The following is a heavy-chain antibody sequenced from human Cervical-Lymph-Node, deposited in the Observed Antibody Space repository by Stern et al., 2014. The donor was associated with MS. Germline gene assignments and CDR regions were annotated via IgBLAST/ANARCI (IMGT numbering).Heavy chain of an antibody. D-gene: IGHD1-26*01. J-gene: IGHJ4*02. CDR1: GFAFRRYA. Sequence: MQLVESGGGVVQPGGSLRLSCAASGFAFRRYALHWVRQAPGKGLEWVALISYDGRDKYYTDSVKGRFTVSRDNSNNTVDLEMNSLRLEDTAVYYCAKGGSGSYLDWGQGSLVTVSS. V-gene: IGHV3-30*04. CDR2: ISYDGRDK. CDR3: AKGGSGSYLD.